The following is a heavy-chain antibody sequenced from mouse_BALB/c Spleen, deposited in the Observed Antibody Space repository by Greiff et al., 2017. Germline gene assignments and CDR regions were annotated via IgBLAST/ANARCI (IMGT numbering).Heavy chain of an antibody. J-gene: IGHJ2*01. CDR3: ARFYYGHY. D-gene: IGHD1-2*01. V-gene: IGHV1S29*02. CDR2: IYPYNGGT. CDR1: GYTFTDYN. Sequence: EVKLVESGPELVKPGASVKISCKASGYTFTDYNMHWVKQSHGKSLEWIGYIYPYNGGTGYNQKFKSKATLTVDNSSSTAYMELRSLTSEDSAVYYCARFYYGHYWGQGTTLTVSS.